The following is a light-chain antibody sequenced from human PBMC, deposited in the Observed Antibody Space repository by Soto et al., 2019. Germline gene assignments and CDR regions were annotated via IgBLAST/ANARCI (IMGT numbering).Light chain of an antibody. J-gene: IGLJ1*01. V-gene: IGLV2-14*01. CDR1: SSDVGGYNY. Sequence: QSALTQPASVSGSPGQSITISCTGTSSDVGGYNYVSWYQQHPGKAPKLMIYEVNNRPSGVSNRFSGSKSGNTASLTISGLQAEDEAHYYCSSYTSNSPYVFGTGTKVTVL. CDR2: EVN. CDR3: SSYTSNSPYV.